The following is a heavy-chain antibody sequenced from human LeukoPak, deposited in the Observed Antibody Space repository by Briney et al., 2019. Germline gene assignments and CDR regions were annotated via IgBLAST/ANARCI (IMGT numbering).Heavy chain of an antibody. J-gene: IGHJ4*02. CDR3: ARGRGWYYGSGSYLDY. CDR1: GGSFSGYY. D-gene: IGHD3-10*01. V-gene: IGHV4-34*01. CDR2: INHSGST. Sequence: SETLSLTCAVYGGSFSGYYWSWIRQPPGKGLEWFGEINHSGSTNYNPSLKSRVTISVDTSKNQFSLKQSSVTAADTAVYYCARGRGWYYGSGSYLDYWGQGTLVTVSS.